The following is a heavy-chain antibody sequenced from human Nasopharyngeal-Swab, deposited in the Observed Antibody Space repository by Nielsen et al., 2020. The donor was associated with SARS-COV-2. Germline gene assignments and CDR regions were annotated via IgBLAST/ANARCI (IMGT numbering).Heavy chain of an antibody. CDR2: IAHEASND. Sequence: GGSLRLSCAASGFTFSSFGMHWVRQDPGKGLEWVTFIAHEASNDYYGDSGKGRFSISRDSSKNTLYLQMDSLRGEDTAVHYCARDAPAHYGAFYWGRGTLVTVSS. CDR1: GFTFSSFG. CDR3: ARDAPAHYGAFY. V-gene: IGHV3-30*03. D-gene: IGHD4-17*01. J-gene: IGHJ4*02.